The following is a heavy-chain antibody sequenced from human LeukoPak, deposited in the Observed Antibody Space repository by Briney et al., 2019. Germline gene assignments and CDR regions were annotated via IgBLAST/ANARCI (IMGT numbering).Heavy chain of an antibody. Sequence: PGGSLRLSCAASGFTFSSYGMSWVRQAPGKGLERVSAISGSGSRTYYADSVKGRFSISRDNSKNTLYLQMNSLRAEDTAVYYCARDRYSSSYYYMDVWGKGTTVTVSS. J-gene: IGHJ6*03. CDR2: ISGSGSRT. V-gene: IGHV3-23*01. D-gene: IGHD6-6*01. CDR1: GFTFSSYG. CDR3: ARDRYSSSYYYMDV.